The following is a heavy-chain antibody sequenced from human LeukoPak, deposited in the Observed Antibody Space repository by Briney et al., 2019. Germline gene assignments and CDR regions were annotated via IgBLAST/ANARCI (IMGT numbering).Heavy chain of an antibody. Sequence: SQTLSLTCAISGDSVSSNSAAWNWIRQSPSRGLEWLGRTYYRSKWYNDYAVSVKSRITINPDTSKNQFSLQLNSVTPEDTAVYYCARAGEDMGYYYYGIDVWGQGTTVTVSS. CDR2: TYYRSKWYN. V-gene: IGHV6-1*01. J-gene: IGHJ6*02. D-gene: IGHD1-1*01. CDR3: ARAGEDMGYYYYGIDV. CDR1: GDSVSSNSAA.